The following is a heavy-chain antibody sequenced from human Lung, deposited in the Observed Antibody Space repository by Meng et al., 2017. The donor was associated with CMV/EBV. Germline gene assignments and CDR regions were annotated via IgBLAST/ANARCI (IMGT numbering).Heavy chain of an antibody. Sequence: ASXXVSXKTSGYTFIGHYMHWLRQAPGQGLEWMGWINPMSGDTNFAQKFQGRVTMTRDTSISTAYMELSRLRSDDTAVYYCARGSEYSPRRWFDPWGQGPLVTVSS. CDR2: INPMSGDT. CDR3: ARGSEYSPRRWFDP. CDR1: GYTFIGHY. V-gene: IGHV1-2*02. D-gene: IGHD2-21*01. J-gene: IGHJ5*02.